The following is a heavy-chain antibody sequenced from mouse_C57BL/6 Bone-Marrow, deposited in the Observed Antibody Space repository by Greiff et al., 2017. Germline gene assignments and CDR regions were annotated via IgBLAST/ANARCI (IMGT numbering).Heavy chain of an antibody. V-gene: IGHV1-64*01. J-gene: IGHJ4*01. CDR2: IHPNSGST. D-gene: IGHD2-4*01. CDR1: GYTFTSYW. Sequence: QVQLQQPGAELVKPGASVKLSCKASGYTFTSYWMHWVKQRPGQGLEWIGMIHPNSGSTNYNEKFKSKATLTVDKSSSTAYMQLSSLTSEDSAVYYCARDLPYDYDRGHYAMDYWGQGTSVTVSS. CDR3: ARDLPYDYDRGHYAMDY.